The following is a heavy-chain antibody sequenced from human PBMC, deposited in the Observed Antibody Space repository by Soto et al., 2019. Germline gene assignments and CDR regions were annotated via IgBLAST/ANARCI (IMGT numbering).Heavy chain of an antibody. CDR2: INVDGST. Sequence: QVQLQQWGAGLLKPSETLSLTCALYGGSLSGYYWSWIRQPPGKGLEWIGEINVDGSTNYNPSLKSRVIISVDTSQHQFSLKVTSVTAADTAVYYCARGRRPDYDFWSGRHDAFDIWGQGTMVTVSS. D-gene: IGHD3-3*01. V-gene: IGHV4-34*01. CDR3: ARGRRPDYDFWSGRHDAFDI. J-gene: IGHJ3*02. CDR1: GGSLSGYY.